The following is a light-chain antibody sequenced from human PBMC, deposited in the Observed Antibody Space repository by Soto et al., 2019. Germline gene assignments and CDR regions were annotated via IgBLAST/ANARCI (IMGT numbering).Light chain of an antibody. V-gene: IGKV1-9*01. CDR1: RGISSY. CDR2: AAS. Sequence: TQVTKPPSFLSATVGDSVTITRRASRGISSYLAWYQQKPGKAPKLLIYAASTWQTGVPSRFSGSGSGTEFTLTISSLQPEDFATYCSQEHNSYLVSFGEGTRLEI. CDR3: QEHNSYLVS. J-gene: IGKJ5*01.